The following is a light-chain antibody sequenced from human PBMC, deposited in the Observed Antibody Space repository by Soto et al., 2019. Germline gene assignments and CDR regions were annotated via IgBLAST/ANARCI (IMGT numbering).Light chain of an antibody. Sequence: EIALTQSPGPLSLSPGERATLSCRASRTVSSSYLAWYQPKPGQAPRLLLYGASTSATGIPRRFSGSAAGTDFIPPISRLEPEDFAVYYCQQHCPTPMYTFGQGTNLEIK. J-gene: IGKJ2*01. CDR3: QQHCPTPMYT. V-gene: IGKV3-20*01. CDR1: RTVSSSY. CDR2: GAS.